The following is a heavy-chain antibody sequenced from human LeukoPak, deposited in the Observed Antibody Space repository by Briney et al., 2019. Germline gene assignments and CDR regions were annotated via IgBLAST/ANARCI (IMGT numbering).Heavy chain of an antibody. V-gene: IGHV1-46*01. CDR2: INPTGDYT. J-gene: IGHJ5*02. Sequence: GASVKVSCKTSGDTFTRNWMHWIRQGPGQGLEWKGVINPTGDYTMYAQKFQGRVIVTRDMSSNTDYMELGSLRSDDTAVYYCARDHSIDDKSWWLDPWGQGTLVTVSS. CDR3: ARDHSIDDKSWWLDP. D-gene: IGHD1-1*01. CDR1: GDTFTRNW.